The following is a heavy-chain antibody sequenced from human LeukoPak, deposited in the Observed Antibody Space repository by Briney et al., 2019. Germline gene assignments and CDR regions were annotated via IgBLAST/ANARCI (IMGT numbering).Heavy chain of an antibody. CDR3: AKGYDYRSGAGSFDY. J-gene: IGHJ4*02. V-gene: IGHV3-30*18. CDR2: ISYDGNHK. D-gene: IGHD3-10*01. Sequence: GGSLRLSCAASGLTFSSYNMHWVRQAPGKGLEWVAVISYDGNHKYYADSVKGRFNISRDNSKNTLYLQMNGLRADDTAVYYCAKGYDYRSGAGSFDYWGQRTLVTVSS. CDR1: GLTFSSYN.